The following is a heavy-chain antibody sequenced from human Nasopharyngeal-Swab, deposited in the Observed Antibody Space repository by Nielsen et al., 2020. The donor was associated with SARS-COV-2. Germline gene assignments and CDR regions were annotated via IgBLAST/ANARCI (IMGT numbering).Heavy chain of an antibody. CDR3: VKVCYESYLYYFDY. Sequence: SLNPPCAAPGFPFINYAMAWVREAPGKGLELVSIIYSNDTGTYYADSLKGRFTISRDDSENTLLLQMNSLRAEDTAVYYCVKVCYESYLYYFDYWGQGSLVTVSS. J-gene: IGHJ4*02. CDR1: GFPFINYA. V-gene: IGHV3-23*03. D-gene: IGHD1-26*01. CDR2: IYSNDTGT.